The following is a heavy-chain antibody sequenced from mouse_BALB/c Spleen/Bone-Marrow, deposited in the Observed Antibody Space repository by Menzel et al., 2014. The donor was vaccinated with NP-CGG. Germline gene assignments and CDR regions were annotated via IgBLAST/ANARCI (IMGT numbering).Heavy chain of an antibody. CDR2: ISCYNGAT. J-gene: IGHJ4*01. CDR1: GYSFTGYY. D-gene: IGHD2-4*01. Sequence: LVKTGASVKISCKASGYSFTGYYMHWVKQSHGKSLEWIGYISCYNGATRYNQKFKGKATFTADTSSSTAHMQFNSLTSEDSAVYFCARGGTMISTDAMDYWGQGTSVTVSS. CDR3: ARGGTMISTDAMDY. V-gene: IGHV1S34*01.